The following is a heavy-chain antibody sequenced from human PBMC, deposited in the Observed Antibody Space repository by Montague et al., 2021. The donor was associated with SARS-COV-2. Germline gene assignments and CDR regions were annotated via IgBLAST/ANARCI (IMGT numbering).Heavy chain of an antibody. CDR1: GGSISSYY. CDR2: IYKNENS. D-gene: IGHD1-26*01. V-gene: IGHV4-59*13. CDR3: AGERDYSRNFDF. J-gene: IGHJ4*02. Sequence: SETLSLTCTVSGGSISSYYWSWIRQTPGKGLEWIAYIYKNENSNYNPSLKSRVAISLDTSRSQIYLNMTSVTAADTAMYFCAGERDYSRNFDFWGQGALVSV.